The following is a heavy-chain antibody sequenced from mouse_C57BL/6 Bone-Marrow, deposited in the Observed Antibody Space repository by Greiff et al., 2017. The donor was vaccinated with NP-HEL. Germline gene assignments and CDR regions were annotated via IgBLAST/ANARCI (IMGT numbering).Heavy chain of an antibody. CDR3: ARHYYSNYFDY. Sequence: DVQLVESGGDLVKPGGSLKLSCAASGFTFSSYGMSWVRQTPDKRLEWVATISSGGSYTYYPDSVKGRFTISGDKAKNALYMQMSSLTSEDTAMYYCARHYYSNYFDYWGQGTALTVSS. D-gene: IGHD2-5*01. CDR1: GFTFSSYG. J-gene: IGHJ2*01. V-gene: IGHV5-6*01. CDR2: ISSGGSYT.